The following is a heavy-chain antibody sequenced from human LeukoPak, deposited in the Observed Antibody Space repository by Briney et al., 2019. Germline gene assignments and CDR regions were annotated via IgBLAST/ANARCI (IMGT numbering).Heavy chain of an antibody. V-gene: IGHV3-23*01. D-gene: IGHD1-7*01. J-gene: IGHJ5*02. CDR1: GFTFSSSG. CDR3: ARELELPWFDP. Sequence: GGSLRLSCAASGFTFSSSGMSWVRQAPGKGLEWVSSITYSGGSTYYADSVKGRFTISRDNSRNTLYLQMHSLRAEDTAVYYCARELELPWFDPWGQGTLVTVSS. CDR2: ITYSGGST.